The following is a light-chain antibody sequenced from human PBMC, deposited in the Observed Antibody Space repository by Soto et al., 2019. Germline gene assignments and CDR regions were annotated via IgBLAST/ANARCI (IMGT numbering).Light chain of an antibody. CDR2: GAS. CDR3: QQYNEWPT. Sequence: TPFVSPGAIATLSCRVSQSVSSNLAWYQLKPGQAPRLLIYGASTRATAIPARFSGSGSGTEFTLTIISLQSEDFAVYYCQQYNEWPTFGQGTKVEI. J-gene: IGKJ1*01. V-gene: IGKV3-15*01. CDR1: QSVSSN.